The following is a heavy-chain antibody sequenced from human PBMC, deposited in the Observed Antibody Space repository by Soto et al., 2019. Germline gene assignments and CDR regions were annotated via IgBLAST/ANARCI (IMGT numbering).Heavy chain of an antibody. CDR1: GGTFSSYP. CDR2: IIPFFGTS. CDR3: ARVGHITNYGMAV. J-gene: IGHJ6*02. D-gene: IGHD1-26*01. Sequence: QVQLVQSGAEVKKPGSSVKVSCEASGGTFSSYPINWVRQAPGQGLECMGGIIPFFGTSNYAQKFQGRVTITADDSTSTAYMELRSLRSEDTAVYYCARVGHITNYGMAVWGQGTTVTVSS. V-gene: IGHV1-69*01.